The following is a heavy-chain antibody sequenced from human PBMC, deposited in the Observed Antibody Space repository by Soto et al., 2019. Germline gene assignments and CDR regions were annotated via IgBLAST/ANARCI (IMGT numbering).Heavy chain of an antibody. Sequence: GGSLRLSCAASGFTFSSYAMSWFRQAPGKGLEWVSAISGSGGSTYYADSVKGRFTISRDNSKNTLYLQMNSLRAEDTAVYYCARETNSSGWEPWGQGTLVTVSS. V-gene: IGHV3-23*01. J-gene: IGHJ5*02. CDR1: GFTFSSYA. CDR2: ISGSGGST. D-gene: IGHD6-19*01. CDR3: ARETNSSGWEP.